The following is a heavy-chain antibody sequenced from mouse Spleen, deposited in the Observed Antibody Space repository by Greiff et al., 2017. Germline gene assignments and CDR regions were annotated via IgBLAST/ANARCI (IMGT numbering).Heavy chain of an antibody. CDR3: ARYGNYGIYYAMDY. CDR2: IHPNSGST. J-gene: IGHJ4*01. Sequence: QVHVKQSGAELVKPGASVKLSCKASGYTFTSYWMHWVKQRPGQGLEWIGMIHPNSGSTNYNEKFKSKATLTVDKSSSTAYMQLSSLTSEDSAVYYCARYGNYGIYYAMDYWGQGTSVTVSS. CDR1: GYTFTSYW. V-gene: IGHV1-64*01. D-gene: IGHD2-1*01.